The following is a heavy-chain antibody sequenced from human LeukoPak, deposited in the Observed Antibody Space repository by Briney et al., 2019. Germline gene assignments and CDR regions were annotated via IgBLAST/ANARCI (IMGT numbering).Heavy chain of an antibody. CDR1: GYTFTSYG. J-gene: IGHJ4*02. Sequence: ASVKVSCKASGYTFTSYGISWVRPAPGQGLEWMGWISAYNGNTNYAQKLQGRVTMTTDTSTSTAYMELRSLRSDDTAVYYCARGKADYVWGSYLSRWDYWGQGTLVTVSS. D-gene: IGHD3-16*01. V-gene: IGHV1-18*01. CDR3: ARGKADYVWGSYLSRWDY. CDR2: ISAYNGNT.